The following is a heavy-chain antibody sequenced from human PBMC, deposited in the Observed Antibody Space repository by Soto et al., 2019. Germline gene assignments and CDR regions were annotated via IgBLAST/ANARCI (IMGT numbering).Heavy chain of an antibody. CDR2: INAGNGNT. J-gene: IGHJ5*02. D-gene: IGHD3-16*02. CDR3: ASAPAPGSHDYVWGSYRRNWFDP. Sequence: ASVKVSCKASGYTFTSYAMHWVRQAPGQRLEWMGWINAGNGNTKYSQKFQGRVTITRDTSASTAYMELSSLGSEDTAVYYCASAPAPGSHDYVWGSYRRNWFDPWGQGTLVTVSS. CDR1: GYTFTSYA. V-gene: IGHV1-3*01.